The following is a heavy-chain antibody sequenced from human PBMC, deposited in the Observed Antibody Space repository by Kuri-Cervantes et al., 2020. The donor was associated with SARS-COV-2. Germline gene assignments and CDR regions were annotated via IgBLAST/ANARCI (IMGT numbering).Heavy chain of an antibody. J-gene: IGHJ4*02. D-gene: IGHD2-2*01. CDR2: IYHSGST. CDR1: GGSISSYY. CDR3: ARELGVPAATYFDY. Sequence: GSLRLSCTVSGGSISSYYWGWIRQPPGKGLEWIGSIYHSGSTYYNPSLKSRVTISVDTSKNQFSLKLSSVTAADTAVYYCARELGVPAATYFDYWGQGTLVTDSS. V-gene: IGHV4-38-2*02.